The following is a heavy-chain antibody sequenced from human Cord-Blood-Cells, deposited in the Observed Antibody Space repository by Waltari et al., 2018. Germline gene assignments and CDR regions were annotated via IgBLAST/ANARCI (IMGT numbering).Heavy chain of an antibody. CDR2: ISGSGGST. CDR3: AKDRGLWWELDAFDI. V-gene: IGHV3-23*01. Sequence: EVQLLESGGGLVQPGGSLRLPCAASGFNFSSYAMSWVRQSPGKGLEWVSAISGSGGSTYYADSVKGRFTISRDNSKNPLYLQMNSLRAEDTAVYYCAKDRGLWWELDAFDIWGQGTMVTVSS. D-gene: IGHD2-15*01. CDR1: GFNFSSYA. J-gene: IGHJ3*02.